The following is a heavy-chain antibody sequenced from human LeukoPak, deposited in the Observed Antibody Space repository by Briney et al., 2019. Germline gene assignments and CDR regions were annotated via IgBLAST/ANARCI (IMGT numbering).Heavy chain of an antibody. CDR1: GFTFSTYG. D-gene: IGHD5-24*01. CDR3: ARELFRDGYNWVDY. J-gene: IGHJ4*02. Sequence: PGGSLRLSCAASGFTFSTYGMRWVRQAPGKGLEWAAVISYDGSYESYADSVKGRFTISRDNSKNTLYLQMNSLRDEDSAVYYCARELFRDGYNWVDYWGQGTLVTVSS. CDR2: ISYDGSYE. V-gene: IGHV3-30*01.